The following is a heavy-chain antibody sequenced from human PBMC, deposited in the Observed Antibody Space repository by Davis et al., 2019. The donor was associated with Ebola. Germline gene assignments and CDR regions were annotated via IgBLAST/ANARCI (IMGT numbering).Heavy chain of an antibody. J-gene: IGHJ5*02. CDR2: IYTGDSDT. CDR1: GNSFTSHW. D-gene: IGHD6-13*01. Sequence: GESLKISCKDSGNSFTSHWIGWVRQMPGKGLEWMGLIYTGDSDTRYSPSFQGQVTISADKSISTAYLQWSSLKASDTAMYYCARQQYSSSWLLDPWGQGTLVTVSS. V-gene: IGHV5-51*01. CDR3: ARQQYSSSWLLDP.